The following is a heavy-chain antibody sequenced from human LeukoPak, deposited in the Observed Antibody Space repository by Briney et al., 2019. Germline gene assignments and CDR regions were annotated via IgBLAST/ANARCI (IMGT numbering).Heavy chain of an antibody. CDR3: ARYETYYDLWSGYSQGPLDY. CDR2: ISYDGSNK. J-gene: IGHJ4*02. D-gene: IGHD3-3*01. Sequence: GGSLRLSCAASGFTFSSYAMHWVRQAPGKGLEWVAVISYDGSNKYYADSVKGRYTISRDNSKNTLYLQMNSLRAEDTAVYYCARYETYYDLWSGYSQGPLDYWGQGTLVTVSS. V-gene: IGHV3-30*01. CDR1: GFTFSSYA.